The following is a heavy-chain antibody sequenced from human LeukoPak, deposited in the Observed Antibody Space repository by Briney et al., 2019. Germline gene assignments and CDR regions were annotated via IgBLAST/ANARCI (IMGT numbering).Heavy chain of an antibody. V-gene: IGHV3-11*04. CDR2: ISSSGSTI. CDR1: GFTFSDYY. Sequence: GGSLRLSCAASGFTFSDYYMSWIRQAPGEGLEWVSYISSSGSTIYYADSVKGRFTISRDNAKNSLYLQMNSLRAEDTAVYYCARAEASSSYYYYYMDVWGKGTTVTVSS. CDR3: ARAEASSSYYYYYMDV. D-gene: IGHD6-6*01. J-gene: IGHJ6*03.